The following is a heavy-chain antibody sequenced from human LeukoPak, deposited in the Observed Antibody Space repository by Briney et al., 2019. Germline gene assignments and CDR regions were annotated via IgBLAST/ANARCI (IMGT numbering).Heavy chain of an antibody. Sequence: GGSLRLSCSASGFPFSDYWMDWVRQAPGKGMEWVANIKQDGSEGYYADSVKGRFTISRDNAKSSLYLQMNSLRAEDTAVYYCSRSLDYWGQGALVTVSS. J-gene: IGHJ4*02. CDR2: IKQDGSEG. CDR1: GFPFSDYW. V-gene: IGHV3-7*01. CDR3: SRSLDY.